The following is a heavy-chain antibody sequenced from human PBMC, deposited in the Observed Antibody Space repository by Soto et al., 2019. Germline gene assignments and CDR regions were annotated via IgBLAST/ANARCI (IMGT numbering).Heavy chain of an antibody. CDR2: IIPMFGTA. J-gene: IGHJ4*02. Sequence: QVRLVQSGAEVKKPASSVKVSCKAPGGTFSTYAISWVRQAPGQGLEWMGGIIPMFGTANYAQRFQDRVTITADESTNTVYMERSSLRSEDTAVYFCASGIQLWLRRINNGYSGWGQGTLVTVSS. CDR3: ASGIQLWLRRINNGYSG. V-gene: IGHV1-69*12. CDR1: GGTFSTYA. D-gene: IGHD5-18*01.